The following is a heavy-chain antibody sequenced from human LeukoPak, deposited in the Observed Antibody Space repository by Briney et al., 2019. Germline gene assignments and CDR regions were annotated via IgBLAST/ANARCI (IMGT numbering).Heavy chain of an antibody. Sequence: SVKVSCKASGGTFSSYAISWVRQAPGQGLEWMGRIIPIFGTANYAQKFQGRVTITTDESTSTAYTELSSLRSEDTAIYYCARASSDDTAMATPFAYWGQGTLVTVSS. V-gene: IGHV1-69*05. CDR3: ARASSDDTAMATPFAY. J-gene: IGHJ4*02. D-gene: IGHD5-18*01. CDR2: IIPIFGTA. CDR1: GGTFSSYA.